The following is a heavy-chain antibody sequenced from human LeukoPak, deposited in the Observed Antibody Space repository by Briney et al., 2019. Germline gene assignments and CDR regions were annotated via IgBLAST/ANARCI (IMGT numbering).Heavy chain of an antibody. J-gene: IGHJ4*02. CDR3: ARDLLSFDYYDSSGYYVY. CDR2: IWYDGSNK. V-gene: IGHV3-33*01. CDR1: GFTFSSYG. Sequence: GRSLRLSCAAYGFTFSSYGMHWVRQAPGKGLEWVAVIWYDGSNKYYADSVKGRFTISRDNSKNTLYLQMNSLRAEDTAVYYCARDLLSFDYYDSSGYYVYWGQGTLVTVSS. D-gene: IGHD3-22*01.